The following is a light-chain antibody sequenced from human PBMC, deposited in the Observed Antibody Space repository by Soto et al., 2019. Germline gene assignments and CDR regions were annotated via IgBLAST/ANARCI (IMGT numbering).Light chain of an antibody. J-gene: IGLJ1*01. V-gene: IGLV1-44*01. CDR2: TNN. CDR3: ATWDDSPSAYV. CDR1: SSNIGNNL. Sequence: QSVLTQPPSASGTPGQRVTISCSGSSSNIGNNLVSWYQQLPGAAPKLLIHTNNQRPSGVPDRFSGSKSGSSASLAISGLQSEDEADYCCATWDDSPSAYVFGSGTKVTVL.